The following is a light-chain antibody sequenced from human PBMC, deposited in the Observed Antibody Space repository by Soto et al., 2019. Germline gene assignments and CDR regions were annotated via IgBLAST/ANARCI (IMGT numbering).Light chain of an antibody. CDR2: AAS. J-gene: IGKJ5*01. V-gene: IGKV1-39*01. Sequence: DIQITQTPYSLSASVGDRVTITCRASHAISDYLNWYQVRPGKAPKLLIYAASTLQSGVPSRFSGSESGTDFTLTISSLQPEDCATYYCQQTYSTPITFGPGTRLAIK. CDR1: HAISDY. CDR3: QQTYSTPIT.